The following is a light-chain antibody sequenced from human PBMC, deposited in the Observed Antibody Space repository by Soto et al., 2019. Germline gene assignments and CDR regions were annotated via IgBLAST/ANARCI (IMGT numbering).Light chain of an antibody. Sequence: EIVLTQSPGTPSLSPGERATLSCRASQSVTSSYLAWYQQKPGQAPRLLIYGASSRATGIPDRFSGSGSGTDFTLTISRLEPEGFAVYYCQQYGSSPYTFGQGTKLEIK. J-gene: IGKJ2*01. CDR3: QQYGSSPYT. V-gene: IGKV3-20*01. CDR2: GAS. CDR1: QSVTSSY.